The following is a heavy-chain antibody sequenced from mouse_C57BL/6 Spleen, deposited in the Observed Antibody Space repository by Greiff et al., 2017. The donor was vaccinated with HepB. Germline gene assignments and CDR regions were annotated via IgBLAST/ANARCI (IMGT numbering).Heavy chain of an antibody. CDR2: IDPETGGT. J-gene: IGHJ3*01. CDR1: GYTFTDYE. D-gene: IGHD1-1*01. CDR3: TRGDYYGTCY. V-gene: IGHV1-15*01. Sequence: VQLQQSGAELVRPGASVTLSCKASGYTFTDYEMHWVKQTPVHGLEWIGAIDPETGGTAYNQKFKGKAILTADKSSSTAYMELRSLTSEDSAVYYCTRGDYYGTCYWGQGTLVTVSA.